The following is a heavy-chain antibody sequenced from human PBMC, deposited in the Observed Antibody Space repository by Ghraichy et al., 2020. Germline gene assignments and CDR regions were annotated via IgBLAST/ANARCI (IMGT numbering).Heavy chain of an antibody. J-gene: IGHJ6*02. CDR3: WREAPYSSGWYQKFDYYGMDV. D-gene: IGHD6-19*01. V-gene: IGHV4-34*01. CDR2: INHSGST. CDR1: GWSFSGYY. Sequence: ESLNISCAVYGWSFSGYYLSWIRQPPGKGLEWIGEINHSGSTNYNPSLKSRVTISIDTSKNQFSLKLSSVTAADTAVYYCWREAPYSSGWYQKFDYYGMDVWGQGTTVTVSS.